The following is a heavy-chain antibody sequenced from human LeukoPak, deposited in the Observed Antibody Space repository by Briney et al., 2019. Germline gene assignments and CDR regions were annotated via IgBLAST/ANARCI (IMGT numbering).Heavy chain of an antibody. CDR1: GGSISNDY. Sequence: SETLSLTCTVSGGSISNDYWSWIRQSAGKGLEWIGRIYSSGTTTYNPSLKSRVTMSVDTSKNQFSLNLNSVTAADTAVHFCARGLTGSTGFDPWGQGTLVTVSS. V-gene: IGHV4-4*07. CDR2: IYSSGTT. D-gene: IGHD1-7*01. J-gene: IGHJ5*02. CDR3: ARGLTGSTGFDP.